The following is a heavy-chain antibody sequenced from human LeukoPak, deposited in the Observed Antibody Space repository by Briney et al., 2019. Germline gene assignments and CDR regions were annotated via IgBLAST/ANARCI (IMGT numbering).Heavy chain of an antibody. CDR1: GCTFSSYA. J-gene: IGHJ4*02. CDR2: IIPIFGTA. D-gene: IGHD6-19*01. V-gene: IGHV1-69*05. CDR3: ARAPGYSSGWQLFDY. Sequence: SVKVSCKASGCTFSSYAISWVRQAPGQGLEWMGRIIPIFGTANYAQKFQGRVTITTDESTSTAYMELGSLRSEDTAVYYCARAPGYSSGWQLFDYWGQGTLVTVSS.